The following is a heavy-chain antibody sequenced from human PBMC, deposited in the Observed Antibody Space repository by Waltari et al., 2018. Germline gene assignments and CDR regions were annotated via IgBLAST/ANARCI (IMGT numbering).Heavy chain of an antibody. J-gene: IGHJ4*02. V-gene: IGHV1-2*02. CDR3: ARSGRYGDYGQQGH. Sequence: QVQLVQSGAEVKKPWASVKVSCKPSGYTYTGSPLHWVRQAPGQGLEWMGWINPNSGGTNYAQKFQGRVTMTRDTSISTAYMELSRLRSDDTAVYYCARSGRYGDYGQQGHWGQGTLVTVSS. CDR1: GYTYTGSP. D-gene: IGHD4-17*01. CDR2: INPNSGGT.